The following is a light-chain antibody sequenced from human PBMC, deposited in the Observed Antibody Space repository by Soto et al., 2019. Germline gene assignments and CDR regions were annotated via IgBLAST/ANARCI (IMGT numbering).Light chain of an antibody. Sequence: QSVLTQPPSASGSPGQSVTISCTGTSNDVGDYDYVSWYQQHPGKAPRLIIYAVDKRPSGVPDRFSGSKSGNTASLTVSGLQADDEADYYCSSYGGSNTQVFGSGTNVTVL. CDR3: SSYGGSNTQV. CDR1: SNDVGDYDY. V-gene: IGLV2-8*01. J-gene: IGLJ1*01. CDR2: AVD.